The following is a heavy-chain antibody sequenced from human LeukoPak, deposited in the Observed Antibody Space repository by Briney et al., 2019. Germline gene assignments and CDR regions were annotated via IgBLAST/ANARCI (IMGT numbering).Heavy chain of an antibody. V-gene: IGHV3-74*01. CDR3: ANDMTGFYDY. J-gene: IGHJ4*02. Sequence: GGSLRLSCAASGFTFSRFWFHWVRQVPGKGLVWVSRINPDASVTTYAVCVKGRFTISRDNTKNTLYLQMNSLTVEDTALYYCANDMTGFYDYWGQGALVTVSS. D-gene: IGHD3-9*01. CDR1: GFTFSRFW. CDR2: INPDASVT.